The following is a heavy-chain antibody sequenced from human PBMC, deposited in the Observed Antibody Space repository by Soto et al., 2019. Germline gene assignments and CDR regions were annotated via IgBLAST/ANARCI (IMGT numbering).Heavy chain of an antibody. Sequence: GGSLRLSCAASGFTFTSCAMGWVRQAPGKGLEWVSSISGSAGGTNYADSVKGRFTISRDNSKNTLYLQMNSLRAEDTAVYYCAKARPGGCSGGSCYLGPTHLATHYYYLDVWGKGTTVTVSS. D-gene: IGHD2-15*01. CDR3: AKARPGGCSGGSCYLGPTHLATHYYYLDV. V-gene: IGHV3-23*01. J-gene: IGHJ6*03. CDR1: GFTFTSCA. CDR2: ISGSAGGT.